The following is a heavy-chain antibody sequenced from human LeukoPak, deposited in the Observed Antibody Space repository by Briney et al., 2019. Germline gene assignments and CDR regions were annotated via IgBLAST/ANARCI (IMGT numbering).Heavy chain of an antibody. CDR1: GYTFTSYG. J-gene: IGHJ6*02. Sequence: ASVKVSCKASGYTFTSYGISWVRQAPGQGLEWMGWISAYNGNTNYAQKLQGRVSMTTDTSTSTAYMELRSLRSDDTAVYYCARPSFHCSSTSCYTGYGMDVWGQGTTVTVSS. D-gene: IGHD2-2*02. CDR3: ARPSFHCSSTSCYTGYGMDV. V-gene: IGHV1-18*01. CDR2: ISAYNGNT.